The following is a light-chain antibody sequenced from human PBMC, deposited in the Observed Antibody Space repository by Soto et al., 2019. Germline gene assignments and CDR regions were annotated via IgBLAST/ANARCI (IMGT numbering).Light chain of an antibody. J-gene: IGKJ4*01. V-gene: IGKV1-33*01. Sequence: DIQMTQSPSPLSASVGDRVTITCQASQDIYNFLNWYQQKPGKAPKLLIYGASNLQTGVPSRFTGSGSGTDFTFTISSLHSEDIATYFCQQYETLPPTFGGGTKVEIK. CDR1: QDIYNF. CDR3: QQYETLPPT. CDR2: GAS.